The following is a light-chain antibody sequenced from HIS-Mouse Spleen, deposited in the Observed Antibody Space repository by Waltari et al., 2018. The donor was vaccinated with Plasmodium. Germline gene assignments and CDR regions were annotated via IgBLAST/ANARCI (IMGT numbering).Light chain of an antibody. Sequence: DIQMTQSPSSLSASVGDRVTITCRASQGISNYLAWYQQKPGKVPKLLIYAASTLQSWVPSRFSGSGSGTDFTLTISSLQPVDVATYYCQKYNSAPWTFGQWTKVEIK. CDR1: QGISNY. CDR3: QKYNSAPWT. CDR2: AAS. V-gene: IGKV1-27*01. J-gene: IGKJ1*01.